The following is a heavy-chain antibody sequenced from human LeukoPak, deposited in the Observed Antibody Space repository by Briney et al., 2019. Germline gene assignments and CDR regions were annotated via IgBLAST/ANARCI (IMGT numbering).Heavy chain of an antibody. J-gene: IGHJ6*03. CDR2: INPSGGST. CDR1: GYTFTSYY. V-gene: IGHV1-46*01. CDR3: ARVSGSTSYYYYYYYMDV. Sequence: ASVKVSCKASGYTFTSYYMHWVRQAPGQGLEWMGIINPSGGSTSYAQKFQGRVTMTRDTSTSTVYMELSSLRSEDTAVYYCARVSGSTSYYYYYYYMDVWGKGTTVTVSS. D-gene: IGHD2-2*01.